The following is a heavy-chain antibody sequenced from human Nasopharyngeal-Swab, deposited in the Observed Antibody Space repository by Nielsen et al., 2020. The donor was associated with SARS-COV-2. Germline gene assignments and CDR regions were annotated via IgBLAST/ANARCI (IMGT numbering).Heavy chain of an antibody. V-gene: IGHV3-53*01. Sequence: GESLKISCAASGFTVSGNFMTWVRQAPGKGLEWVSVIYNAGQTNYADSVKGRFTISRDNSKNTLYLQMNSLRAEDTAVYYCARGVGVDDFWSGRFDYWGQRTLVTVSS. D-gene: IGHD3-3*01. CDR1: GFTVSGNF. J-gene: IGHJ4*02. CDR2: IYNAGQT. CDR3: ARGVGVDDFWSGRFDY.